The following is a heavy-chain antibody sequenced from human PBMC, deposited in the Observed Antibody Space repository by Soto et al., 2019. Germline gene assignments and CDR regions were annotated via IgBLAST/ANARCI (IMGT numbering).Heavy chain of an antibody. CDR1: GGSVSSGSYY. V-gene: IGHV4-61*01. Sequence: PSETLSLTCTVSGGSVSSGSYYWSWIRQPPGKGLEWIGYIYYSGSTKYNTSLKSRVTISVDTSKNRFSLRLSSVTAADTAVYYCARVWGGAFDFWGQGTMVTVSS. J-gene: IGHJ3*01. D-gene: IGHD3-10*01. CDR3: ARVWGGAFDF. CDR2: IYYSGST.